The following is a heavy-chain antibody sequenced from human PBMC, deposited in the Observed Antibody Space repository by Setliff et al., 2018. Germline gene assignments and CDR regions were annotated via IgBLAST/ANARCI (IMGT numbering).Heavy chain of an antibody. Sequence: GSLRLSCVVSGFSFSSYAMHWVRQAPGKGLAWVAVISYDGSNKYYGASVKGRFTISRDNSKNTLYLQMNSLRTEDTAVYYCARDERYNYHYYGMDVWGQGTTVTVSS. J-gene: IGHJ6*02. V-gene: IGHV3-30-3*01. CDR1: GFSFSSYA. D-gene: IGHD1-1*01. CDR2: ISYDGSNK. CDR3: ARDERYNYHYYGMDV.